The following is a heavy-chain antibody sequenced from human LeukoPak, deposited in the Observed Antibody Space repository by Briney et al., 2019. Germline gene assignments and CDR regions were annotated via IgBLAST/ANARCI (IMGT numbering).Heavy chain of an antibody. CDR3: ARDLTPDATTPTWFDP. Sequence: ASVKVSCKASGYTFTSYGISWVRQAPGQGLEWMGWISAYNGNTNYAQKLQGRVTMTTDTSTSTAYMELRSLRSDDTAVYYCARDLTPDATTPTWFDPWGQGTLVTVSS. CDR2: ISAYNGNT. V-gene: IGHV1-18*01. CDR1: GYTFTSYG. D-gene: IGHD1-7*01. J-gene: IGHJ5*02.